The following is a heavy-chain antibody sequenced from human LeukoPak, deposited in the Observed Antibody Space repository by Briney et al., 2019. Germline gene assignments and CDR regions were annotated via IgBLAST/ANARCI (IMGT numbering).Heavy chain of an antibody. J-gene: IGHJ4*02. CDR2: IYYSGST. D-gene: IGHD4-17*01. Sequence: SETLSLTCTVSGGSISSDYWSWIRQPPGKGLEWIGYIYYSGSTNYNPSLKSRVTISVDTSKNQFSLKLRSVTAADTAVYCCERGRNPRTTVTTSLDYWGQGTLVTVSS. CDR1: GGSISSDY. CDR3: ERGRNPRTTVTTSLDY. V-gene: IGHV4-59*01.